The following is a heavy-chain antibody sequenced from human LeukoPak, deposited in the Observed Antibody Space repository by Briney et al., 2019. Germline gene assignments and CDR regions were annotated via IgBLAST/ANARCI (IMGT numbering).Heavy chain of an antibody. CDR2: IIPIFGTA. Sequence: ASVKVSCKASGGTFSSYAISWVRQAPGQGLEWMGRIIPIFGTANYAQKFQGRVTITTDESTSTAYMELSSLRSEDTAVHYCARDGKRSPRDFWSGYHDCWGQGTLVTVSS. CDR1: GGTFSSYA. V-gene: IGHV1-69*05. J-gene: IGHJ4*02. D-gene: IGHD3-3*01. CDR3: ARDGKRSPRDFWSGYHDC.